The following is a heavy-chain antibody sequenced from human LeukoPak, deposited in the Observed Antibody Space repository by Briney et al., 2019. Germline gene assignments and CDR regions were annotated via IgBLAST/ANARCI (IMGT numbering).Heavy chain of an antibody. D-gene: IGHD6-6*01. CDR2: INPNSGGT. J-gene: IGHJ4*02. CDR3: ARGSSSSYYFDY. Sequence: ASVKVSCRASGYTFTGYYMHWVRQAPGQGLEWMGWINPNSGGTNYAQKFQGRVTMTRDTSISTAYMELSRLRSDDTAVYYCARGSSSSYYFDYWGQGTLVTVSS. V-gene: IGHV1-2*02. CDR1: GYTFTGYY.